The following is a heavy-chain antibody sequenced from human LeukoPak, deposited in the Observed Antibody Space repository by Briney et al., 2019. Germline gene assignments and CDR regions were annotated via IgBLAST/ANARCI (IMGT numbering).Heavy chain of an antibody. CDR1: GGSFSGYY. D-gene: IGHD2-15*01. J-gene: IGHJ5*02. CDR3: ARGLGGYCSGGSCRPHNWFDP. Sequence: PSETLSLTCAVYGGSFSGYYWSWIRLPPGKGLEWIGKINHSGSTNYNPSLKSRVTISVDTSKNQFSLKLSSVTAADTAVYYCARGLGGYCSGGSCRPHNWFDPWGQGTLVTVSS. V-gene: IGHV4-34*01. CDR2: INHSGST.